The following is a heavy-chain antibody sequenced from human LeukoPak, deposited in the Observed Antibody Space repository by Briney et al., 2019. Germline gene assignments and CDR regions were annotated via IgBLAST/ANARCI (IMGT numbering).Heavy chain of an antibody. D-gene: IGHD2/OR15-2a*01. V-gene: IGHV5-51*01. Sequence: GESLKISCKGSGYSFSSHWIGWVRQMPGKGLEWMGIIYPGDSDTRYSPSFQGQVTISADKSISTAYLQWSSLKASDTAIYYCARRNKDRYCNRSSCPNWFDPWGQGTLVTVSS. CDR2: IYPGDSDT. CDR3: ARRNKDRYCNRSSCPNWFDP. J-gene: IGHJ5*02. CDR1: GYSFSSHW.